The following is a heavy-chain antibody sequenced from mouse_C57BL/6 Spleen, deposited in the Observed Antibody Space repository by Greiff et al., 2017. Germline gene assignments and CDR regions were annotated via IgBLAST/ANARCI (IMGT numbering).Heavy chain of an antibody. D-gene: IGHD3-2*01. J-gene: IGHJ2*01. Sequence: QVQLQQPGAELVKPGASVKMSCKASGYTFTSYWITWVKQRPGQGLEWIGDIYPGSGSTNYNEKFKSKATLTVDTSSSTAYMQLSSLTSEHSAVYYWASEETGGYYFDYWGQGTTLTVSA. CDR2: IYPGSGST. CDR1: GYTFTSYW. V-gene: IGHV1-55*01. CDR3: ASEETGGYYFDY.